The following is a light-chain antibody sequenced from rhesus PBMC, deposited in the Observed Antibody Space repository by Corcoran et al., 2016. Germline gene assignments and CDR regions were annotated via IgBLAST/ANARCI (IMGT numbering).Light chain of an antibody. V-gene: IGKV3-24*04. Sequence: ETVVTQSPATLSLSPGERATLSCRASQSVGSYLAWYQQKPGQAPRLLIYGASSRATGIPDRVSGSGSGTDFTRTISSLEPEDVGVYYCQQSSNLWTFGQGTKVEIK. CDR1: QSVGSY. CDR3: QQSSNLWT. J-gene: IGKJ1*01. CDR2: GAS.